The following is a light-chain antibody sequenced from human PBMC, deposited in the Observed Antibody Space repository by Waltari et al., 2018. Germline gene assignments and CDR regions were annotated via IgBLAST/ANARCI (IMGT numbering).Light chain of an antibody. J-gene: IGLJ1*01. Sequence: QSALTQPASVSGSPGQSITISCTGTNSDIGSYNFVPWYQQHPNTVPKLVLYEVSNRPSGVSNSFSGSKSGNTAFLTISGLQAEDEAEYYCSSYTKSTTQVFGTGTKVTVL. CDR2: EVS. CDR3: SSYTKSTTQV. V-gene: IGLV2-14*01. CDR1: NSDIGSYNF.